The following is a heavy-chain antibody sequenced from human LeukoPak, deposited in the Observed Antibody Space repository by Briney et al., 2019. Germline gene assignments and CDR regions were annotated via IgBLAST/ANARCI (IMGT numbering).Heavy chain of an antibody. J-gene: IGHJ4*02. CDR2: INHSGST. CDR1: GGSFSGYY. D-gene: IGHD6-13*01. V-gene: IGHV4-34*01. Sequence: PSETLSLTCAVYGGSFSGYYWSWIRQAPGKGLEWIGEINHSGSTNYNPSLKSRVTISVDTSKNQFSLKLSSVTAADTAVYYCARWVVRSSSFYYFDYWGQGTLVSVSS. CDR3: ARWVVRSSSFYYFDY.